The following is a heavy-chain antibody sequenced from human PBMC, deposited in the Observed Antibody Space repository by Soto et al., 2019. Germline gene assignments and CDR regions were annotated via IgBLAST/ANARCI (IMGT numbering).Heavy chain of an antibody. D-gene: IGHD6-6*01. J-gene: IGHJ4*01. Sequence: PSETLSLTCTVSGGSISSYYWSWIRQPPGKGLEWIGYIYYSGSTNYNPSLKSRVTISVDTSKNQFSLKLSSVTAADTAVYYCARTAARRTTDVDYWGHGTVVTSSS. V-gene: IGHV4-59*01. CDR1: GGSISSYY. CDR2: IYYSGST. CDR3: ARTAARRTTDVDY.